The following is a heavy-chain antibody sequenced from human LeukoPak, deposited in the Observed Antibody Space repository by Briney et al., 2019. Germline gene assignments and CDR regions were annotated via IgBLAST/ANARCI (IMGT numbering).Heavy chain of an antibody. CDR2: IYYSGSI. CDR1: GGSISSSSYY. J-gene: IGHJ4*02. V-gene: IGHV4-61*01. D-gene: IGHD3-10*01. Sequence: PETLSLTCTVSGGSISSSSYYWSLIRQPPGKGLEWIGYIYYSGSINYNPSLKSRVTISVDTSRNQFSMKLNSVTAADTAVYYCAGSGGLANQGAVFDYWGQGTLVTVPS. CDR3: AGSGGLANQGAVFDY.